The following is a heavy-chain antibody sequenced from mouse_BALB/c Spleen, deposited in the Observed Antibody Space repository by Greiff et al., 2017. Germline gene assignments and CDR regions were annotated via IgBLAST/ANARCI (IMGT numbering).Heavy chain of an antibody. J-gene: IGHJ2*01. CDR3: ARSLAYDGFDY. D-gene: IGHD2-12*01. V-gene: IGHV3-2*02. Sequence: EVKLVESGPGLVKPSQSLSLTCTVTGYSITSDYAWNWIRQFPGNKLEWMGYISYSGSTSYNPSLKSRISITRDTSKNQFFLQLNSVTTEDTATYYCARSLAYDGFDYRGQGTTLTVSS. CDR1: GYSITSDYA. CDR2: ISYSGST.